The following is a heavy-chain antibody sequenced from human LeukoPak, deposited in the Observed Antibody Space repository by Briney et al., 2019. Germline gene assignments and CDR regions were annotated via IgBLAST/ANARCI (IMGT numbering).Heavy chain of an antibody. CDR2: IRCKGYGGIS. J-gene: IGHJ3*02. D-gene: IGHD1-26*01. CDR3: TRPRYTGSYSKGDAFDI. V-gene: IGHV3-49*04. CDR1: GFTFGDYT. Sequence: PGRSLRLSCTGSGFTFGDYTMSWVRQAPGKGLEWVGVIRCKGYGGISEYAASVKGRFTFSRDDSKINAYLQMNSFKTEGTAVRYCTRPRYTGSYSKGDAFDIWGQGTMVTVSS.